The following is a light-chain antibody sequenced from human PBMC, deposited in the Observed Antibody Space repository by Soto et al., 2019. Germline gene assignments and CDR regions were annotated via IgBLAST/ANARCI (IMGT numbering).Light chain of an antibody. CDR1: SSNIGAGYD. CDR2: GNN. V-gene: IGLV1-40*01. J-gene: IGLJ2*01. CDR3: QSYDSSLSGSV. Sequence: QSVLTQPPSVSGAPGQRVTIPCSGSSSNIGAGYDVHWYQQLPGTAPNLLIYGNNNRPSGVPGRFSGSKSGTSASLAITGLQTEDEADYYCQSYDSSLSGSVFGGGTQLTVL.